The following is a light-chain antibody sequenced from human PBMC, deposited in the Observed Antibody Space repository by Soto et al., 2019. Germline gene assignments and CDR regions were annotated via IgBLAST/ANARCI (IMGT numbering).Light chain of an antibody. Sequence: VVMTQSPLFLPVTLGQPASISCRSSQSLAYSDGNTYLHWFQQRPGQSPRRLIYNLSSRDSGVPERFSGSGSGTDFTLKISRVEAADVGIYYCMQSVYLPPYTFGQGTKLEIK. CDR2: NLS. CDR1: QSLAYSDGNTY. CDR3: MQSVYLPPYT. V-gene: IGKV2-30*01. J-gene: IGKJ2*01.